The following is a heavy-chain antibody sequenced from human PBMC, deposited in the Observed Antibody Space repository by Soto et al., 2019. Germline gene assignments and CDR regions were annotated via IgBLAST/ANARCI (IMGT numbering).Heavy chain of an antibody. Sequence: GASVKVSCKASGGTFSSYAISWVRQAPGQGLEWMGGIIPIFGTANYAQKFQGRVTITADESTSTAYMELSSLRSEDTAVYYCARVTVGATTIFYYGMDVWGQGTTVTVSS. J-gene: IGHJ6*02. CDR2: IIPIFGTA. CDR3: ARVTVGATTIFYYGMDV. V-gene: IGHV1-69*13. D-gene: IGHD1-26*01. CDR1: GGTFSSYA.